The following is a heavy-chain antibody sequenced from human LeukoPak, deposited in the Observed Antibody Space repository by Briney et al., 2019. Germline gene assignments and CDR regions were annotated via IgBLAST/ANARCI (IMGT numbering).Heavy chain of an antibody. D-gene: IGHD3-22*01. CDR3: AKVWDTYYYDSSGSFDY. CDR2: ISSSGGST. J-gene: IGHJ4*02. Sequence: TGGSLRRSCAASGFTFSSYAMSWVRQAPGKGLEWVSAISSSGGSTYYADSVKGRFTISRDNSKNTLYLQMNSLRAEDTAVYYCAKVWDTYYYDSSGSFDYWGQGTLVTVSS. CDR1: GFTFSSYA. V-gene: IGHV3-23*01.